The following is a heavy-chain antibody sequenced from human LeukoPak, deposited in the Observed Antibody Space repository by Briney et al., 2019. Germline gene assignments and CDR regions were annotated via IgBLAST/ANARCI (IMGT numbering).Heavy chain of an antibody. CDR3: ARADSSSWFDY. CDR2: MDPNSGNT. J-gene: IGHJ4*02. V-gene: IGHV1-8*01. Sequence: ASVKVSCRASGYTFTSYDINWVRQATGQGLEWMGWMDPNSGNTGYAQKFQGRVTMTRNTSISTAYMELSRLRSDDTAVYYCARADSSSWFDYWGQGTLVTVSS. D-gene: IGHD6-6*01. CDR1: GYTFTSYD.